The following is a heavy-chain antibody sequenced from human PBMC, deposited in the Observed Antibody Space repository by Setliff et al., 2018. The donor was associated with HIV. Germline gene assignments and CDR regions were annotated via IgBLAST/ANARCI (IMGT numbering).Heavy chain of an antibody. Sequence: SETLSLTCAVSGDSITRGGYYWSWIRQFAGKGLEWIADIYYSGRTNYNPSLKSRLTVSIDTSKNHLSLKLTSMTAADTAIYYCALLYPYSGYLGYWGQGTRVTVSS. CDR1: GDSITRGGYY. CDR2: IYYSGRT. D-gene: IGHD1-26*01. CDR3: ALLYPYSGYLGY. J-gene: IGHJ4*02. V-gene: IGHV4-31*11.